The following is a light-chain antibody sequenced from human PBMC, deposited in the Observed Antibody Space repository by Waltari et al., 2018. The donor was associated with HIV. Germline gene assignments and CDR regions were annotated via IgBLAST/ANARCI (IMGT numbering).Light chain of an antibody. CDR3: LSADSSGTYV. CDR2: KNT. CDR1: ASPKPY. Sequence: SPELTQPPSVPVSPGQTARITCSGDASPKPYTTWFQQKLGQAPVVVIHKNTGRPSGIPERFSASRSGTTVTLTITGVQTDDEADYYCLSADSSGTYVFGPGTTVTVL. J-gene: IGLJ1*01. V-gene: IGLV3-25*03.